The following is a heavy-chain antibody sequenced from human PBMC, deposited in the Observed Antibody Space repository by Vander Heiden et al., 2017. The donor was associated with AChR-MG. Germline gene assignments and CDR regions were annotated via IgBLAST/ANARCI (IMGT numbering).Heavy chain of an antibody. Sequence: QITLKESGPTLVKPTQTLTLTCTFSGVSLSTRAVGVGWTRQPPGKALEWLALIYWDDDERYSPSLKSRLTITKDTSKNQVVLTMTNMDPVDTATYYCAHRGISVGTFETWGQGTMVTVSS. CDR2: IYWDDDE. J-gene: IGHJ3*02. CDR1: GVSLSTRAVG. V-gene: IGHV2-5*02. CDR3: AHRGISVGTFET. D-gene: IGHD1-26*01.